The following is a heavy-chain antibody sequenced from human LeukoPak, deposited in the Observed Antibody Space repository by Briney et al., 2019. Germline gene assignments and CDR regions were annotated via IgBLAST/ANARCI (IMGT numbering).Heavy chain of an antibody. D-gene: IGHD6-19*01. CDR3: ASIAVAGTGPEDY. CDR1: GFTFSSYS. J-gene: IGHJ4*02. V-gene: IGHV3-21*01. CDR2: ISSSSSYI. Sequence: GGSLRLSCAASGFTFSSYSMNWVRQAPGKGLEWVSSISSSSSYIYYADSVKGRFTISRDNAKNSLYLQMNSLRAEDTAVYYCASIAVAGTGPEDYWGQGTLVTVSS.